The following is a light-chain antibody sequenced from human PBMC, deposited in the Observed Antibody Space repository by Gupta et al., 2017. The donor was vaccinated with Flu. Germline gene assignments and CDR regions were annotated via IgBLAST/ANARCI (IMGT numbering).Light chain of an antibody. V-gene: IGLV1-40*01. CDR3: QSYDSSLSGHVV. Sequence: QSVLTQPPSVSAAPGRRVTISCTGSSSNIGAGYDVHWYQQVPGTPPKLLIYENNDRPSGVPDRFSGSKSGTSASLAITGLQAEDEADYYCQSYDSSLSGHVVFGGGTKLTVL. CDR1: SSNIGAGYD. J-gene: IGLJ2*01. CDR2: ENN.